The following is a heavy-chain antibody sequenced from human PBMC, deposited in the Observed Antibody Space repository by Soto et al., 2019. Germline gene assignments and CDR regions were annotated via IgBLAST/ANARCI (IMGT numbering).Heavy chain of an antibody. CDR2: IYYSGST. CDR1: GGSISSYY. D-gene: IGHD2-15*01. CDR3: AKDRDCSGGSCYSFVECDFDY. Sequence: PSETLSLTCTVSGGSISSYYWSWIRQPPGKGLEWIGYIYYSGSTNYNPSLKSRVTISVDTSKNQFSLKLSSVTAADTAVYYCAKDRDCSGGSCYSFVECDFDYWGQGTLVTVSS. V-gene: IGHV4-59*12. J-gene: IGHJ4*02.